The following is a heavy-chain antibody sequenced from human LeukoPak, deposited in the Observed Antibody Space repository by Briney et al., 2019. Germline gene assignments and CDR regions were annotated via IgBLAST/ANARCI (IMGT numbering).Heavy chain of an antibody. Sequence: GGSLRLSCAAPGFTVSSNYMSWVRQAPGKGLEWVSVIYSGGSTYYADSVKGRFTISRDNSKNTLYLQMNSLRAEDTAVYYCARAYYGDASFDYWGQGTLVTVSS. CDR3: ARAYYGDASFDY. CDR1: GFTVSSNY. CDR2: IYSGGST. J-gene: IGHJ4*02. V-gene: IGHV3-53*01. D-gene: IGHD4-17*01.